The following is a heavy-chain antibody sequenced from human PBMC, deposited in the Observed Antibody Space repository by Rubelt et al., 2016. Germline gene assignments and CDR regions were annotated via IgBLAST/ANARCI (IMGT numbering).Heavy chain of an antibody. CDR3: ARGNSGYDYGLDY. V-gene: IGHV1-2*02. CDR2: INPNSGGT. CDR1: GYTFTGYY. Sequence: QVQLVQSGAEVKKPGASVKVSCKASGYTFTGYYMHWVRQAPGQGLEWMGWINPNSGGTNCAQKCPVRVTLTGDTAVSTAYVELGRLTADDTAVYYCARGNSGYDYGLDYWGQGTLVTVSS. J-gene: IGHJ4*02. D-gene: IGHD5-12*01.